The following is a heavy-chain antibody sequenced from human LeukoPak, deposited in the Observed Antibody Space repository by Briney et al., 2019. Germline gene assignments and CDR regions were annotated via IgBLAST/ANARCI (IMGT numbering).Heavy chain of an antibody. CDR3: AREEGAPIAAANI. D-gene: IGHD6-13*01. Sequence: ASVKVSCKASGYTFTTYTISWVRQAPGQGLERMGWISTSNGNTNYAQKLQGRVTMTTDTSTSTAYMELRSLRSDDTAVYYCAREEGAPIAAANIWGLGTMVTVSS. CDR1: GYTFTTYT. J-gene: IGHJ3*02. V-gene: IGHV1-18*01. CDR2: ISTSNGNT.